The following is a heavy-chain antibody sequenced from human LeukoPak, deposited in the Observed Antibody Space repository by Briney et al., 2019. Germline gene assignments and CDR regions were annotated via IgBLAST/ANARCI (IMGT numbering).Heavy chain of an antibody. Sequence: GASVKVSCKASGYTFTDYYMHWVRQAPGQGLEWMGWINPYSGGTNYEQKFQGRVTMTRDTSISTAYMEVSRVRSDDTAMYYCARGSSTRVYYYYMDVWGKGTTVTVSS. J-gene: IGHJ6*03. CDR3: ARGSSTRVYYYYMDV. CDR2: INPYSGGT. CDR1: GYTFTDYY. V-gene: IGHV1-2*02. D-gene: IGHD6-6*01.